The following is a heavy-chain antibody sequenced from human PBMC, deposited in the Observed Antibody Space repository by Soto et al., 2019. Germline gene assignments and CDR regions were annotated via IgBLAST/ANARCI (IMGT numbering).Heavy chain of an antibody. CDR3: AREFNYYYYYYMDV. Sequence: GGSLRLSCAASGFTFSSYSMNWVRQAPGKGLEWVSSISSSSSYIYYADSVKGRFTISRDNAKNSLYLQMNSLRAEDTAVYYCAREFNYYYYYYMDVWGKGTTVTVSS. V-gene: IGHV3-21*01. CDR1: GFTFSSYS. J-gene: IGHJ6*03. CDR2: ISSSSSYI.